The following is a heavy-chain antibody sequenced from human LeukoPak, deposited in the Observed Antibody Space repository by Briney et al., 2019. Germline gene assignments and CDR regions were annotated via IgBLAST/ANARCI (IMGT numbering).Heavy chain of an antibody. Sequence: PGGSLRLSCSASGFTFSSYAMHWVRQAPGKGLEYVSTIISNGGTTYYADSVKGRFTISRDDSKNTLYLQMSSLRAEDTAVYYCVKGHDSSGYYLSYFDYWGQGALVTVSS. D-gene: IGHD3-22*01. V-gene: IGHV3-64D*09. J-gene: IGHJ4*02. CDR1: GFTFSSYA. CDR3: VKGHDSSGYYLSYFDY. CDR2: IISNGGTT.